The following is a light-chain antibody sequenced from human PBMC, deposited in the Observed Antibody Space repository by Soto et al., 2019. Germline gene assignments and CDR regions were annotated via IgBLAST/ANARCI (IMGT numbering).Light chain of an antibody. CDR1: QSVSSSY. CDR2: GAS. J-gene: IGKJ2*01. Sequence: EIVLTQSPVTLSLSPWERATLSCRASQSVSSSYLAWYQQKPGQAPRLLIYGASSRATGIPDRFSGSGSGTDFTLTISRLEPEDFAVYYCQQYGSSPQTFGLGTKVDI. CDR3: QQYGSSPQT. V-gene: IGKV3-20*01.